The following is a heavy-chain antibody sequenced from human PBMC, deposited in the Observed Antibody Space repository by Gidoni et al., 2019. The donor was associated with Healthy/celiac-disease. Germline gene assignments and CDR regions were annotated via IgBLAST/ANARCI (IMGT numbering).Heavy chain of an antibody. CDR3: ARTPPPLAVAGTAIDY. Sequence: QVQLVESGGGVVQPGRSLRLSCAASGFTFRSYGMHWVRQAPGKGLEWVAVIWYDGSNKYYADSVKGRFTISRDNSKNTLYLQMNSLRAEDTAVYYCARTPPPLAVAGTAIDYWGQGTLVTVSS. J-gene: IGHJ4*02. V-gene: IGHV3-33*01. D-gene: IGHD6-19*01. CDR1: GFTFRSYG. CDR2: IWYDGSNK.